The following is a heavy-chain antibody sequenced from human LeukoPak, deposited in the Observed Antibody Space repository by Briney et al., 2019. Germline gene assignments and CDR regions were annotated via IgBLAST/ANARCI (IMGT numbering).Heavy chain of an antibody. Sequence: ASVKVSCKASGYTFTGYYMHWVRQAPGQGLEWMGWINPNSGGTNYAQKFQGRVTMTRDTSISTAYMELSSLRADDTAVYYCAKDLWGHHYDSSGYNYWGQGTLVTVSS. D-gene: IGHD3-22*01. CDR2: INPNSGGT. CDR1: GYTFTGYY. V-gene: IGHV1-2*02. J-gene: IGHJ4*02. CDR3: AKDLWGHHYDSSGYNY.